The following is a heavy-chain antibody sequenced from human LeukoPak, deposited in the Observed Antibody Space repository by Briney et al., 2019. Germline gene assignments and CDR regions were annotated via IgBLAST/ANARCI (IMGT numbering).Heavy chain of an antibody. J-gene: IGHJ4*02. V-gene: IGHV3-7*01. D-gene: IGHD3-22*01. CDR3: ARPLEPYDSSGYYLSY. CDR2: IKQDGSEK. CDR1: GFTFSSYW. Sequence: GGSLRLSCAASGFTFSSYWMSWVRQAPGKGLEWVANIKQDGSEKYYVDSVKGRFTISRDNAKNSLYLQMNSLRAEDTAVYYCARPLEPYDSSGYYLSYWGQGTLVTVSS.